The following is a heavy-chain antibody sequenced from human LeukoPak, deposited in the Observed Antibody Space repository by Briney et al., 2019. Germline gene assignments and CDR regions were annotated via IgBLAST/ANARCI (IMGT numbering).Heavy chain of an antibody. CDR2: LNPSTGDT. J-gene: IGHJ4*02. V-gene: IGHV1-2*02. D-gene: IGHD3-10*01. CDR1: GYAFRGYY. Sequence: GASVKVSCKASGYAFRGYYMHWVRQARGQGLEWMGWLNPSTGDTNYAPRFQGRVTMTGDTSIGPAHMELTRLRSDDTALYYCASSRGVGATDFDYWGQGTLVTVSP. CDR3: ASSRGVGATDFDY.